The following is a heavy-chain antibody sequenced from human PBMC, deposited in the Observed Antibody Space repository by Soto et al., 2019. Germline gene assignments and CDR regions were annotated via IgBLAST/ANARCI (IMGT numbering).Heavy chain of an antibody. Sequence: QVQLQESGPGLVKPSGTLSLTCAVSGGSISSSNWWRWVRQPPGKGLEWIGEIYHSGSTNYNPSLNSPVTIPVDKSKNQFALKPTSVTAADTAVYYCPIRTTVTTRLAYCGQGTLVTVSS. CDR2: IYHSGST. J-gene: IGHJ4*02. D-gene: IGHD4-17*01. CDR3: PIRTTVTTRLAY. CDR1: GGSISSSNW. V-gene: IGHV4-4*02.